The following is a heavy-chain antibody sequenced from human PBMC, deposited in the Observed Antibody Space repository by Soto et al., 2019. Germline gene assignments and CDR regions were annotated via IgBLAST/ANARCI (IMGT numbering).Heavy chain of an antibody. J-gene: IGHJ4*02. CDR1: GFSLSTSGMC. D-gene: IGHD6-13*01. CDR2: IDWDDDK. Sequence: SGPTLVNPTQTLTLTCTFSGFSLSTSGMCVSWIRQHPGKALEWLALIDWDDDKYYGTALKVRLTISKDTYKNQVVLTMTNMDPVDTATYYCARIRKQQRAFDYWGQGTLVTGSS. V-gene: IGHV2-70*01. CDR3: ARIRKQQRAFDY.